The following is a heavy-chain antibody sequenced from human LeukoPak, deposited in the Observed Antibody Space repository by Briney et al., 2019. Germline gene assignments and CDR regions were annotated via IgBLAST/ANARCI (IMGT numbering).Heavy chain of an antibody. J-gene: IGHJ3*02. CDR1: GFTFSSYA. CDR2: ISGSGGST. D-gene: IGHD4-17*01. CDR3: AKDPRAVTDAFDI. Sequence: GGSLRLSCAASGFTFSSYAMSWVRQAQGKGLEWVSAISGSGGSTYYADSVKGRFTISRDNSKNTLYLQMNSLRAEDTAVYYCAKDPRAVTDAFDIWGQGTMVTVSS. V-gene: IGHV3-23*01.